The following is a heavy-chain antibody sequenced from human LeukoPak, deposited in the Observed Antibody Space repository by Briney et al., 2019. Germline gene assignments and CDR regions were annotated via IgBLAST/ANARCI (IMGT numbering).Heavy chain of an antibody. Sequence: ASVKVSCKASGYTFTSYGISWVRQAPGQGLEWVGWISAYNGNTNYAQKLQGRVTMTTDTSTSTAYMEMRSLRSDDTAVYYCARAERGRDFWSGYYGNWFDPWGQGTLVTVSS. CDR1: GYTFTSYG. D-gene: IGHD3-3*01. CDR3: ARAERGRDFWSGYYGNWFDP. J-gene: IGHJ5*02. CDR2: ISAYNGNT. V-gene: IGHV1-18*01.